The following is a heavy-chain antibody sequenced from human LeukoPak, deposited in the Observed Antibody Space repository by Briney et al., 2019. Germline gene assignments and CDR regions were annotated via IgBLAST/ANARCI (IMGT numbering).Heavy chain of an antibody. CDR1: GYTFTSYY. CDR2: IIPIFGTA. CDR3: ARELYDSSGPYYFDY. Sequence: ASVKVSCKASGYTFTSYYMHWVRQAPGQGLEWMGGIIPIFGTANYAQKFQGRVTITADESTSTAYMELSSLRSEDTAVYYCARELYDSSGPYYFDYWGQGTLVTVSS. D-gene: IGHD3-22*01. J-gene: IGHJ4*02. V-gene: IGHV1-69*13.